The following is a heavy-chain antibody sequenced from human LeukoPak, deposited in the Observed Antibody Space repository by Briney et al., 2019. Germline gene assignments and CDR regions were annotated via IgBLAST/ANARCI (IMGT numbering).Heavy chain of an antibody. D-gene: IGHD1-26*01. CDR2: INPSGGTT. CDR1: GYTFSSYY. CDR3: AIDGGGSAYYFDF. J-gene: IGHJ4*02. V-gene: IGHV1-46*01. Sequence: ASVKLSCKASGYTFSSYYIHWFRQAPGQWLERMGVINPSGGTTDYVQKFQGRVTMTRDMSTSTVYMELSSLRSENTAVYYCAIDGGGSAYYFDFWGQETLVTVSS.